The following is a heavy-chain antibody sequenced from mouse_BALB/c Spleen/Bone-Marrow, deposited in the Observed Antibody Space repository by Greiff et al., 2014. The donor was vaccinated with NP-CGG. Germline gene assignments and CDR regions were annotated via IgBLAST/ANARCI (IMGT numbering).Heavy chain of an antibody. Sequence: EVQLQQSGAEIVRPGALVKLSCKASGFNIKDYYMHWVIQRPEQGLEWIGWIDPENGNTIYDPKFQGKASITADTSSNTAYLQLSSLTSEDTAVYYCARRYGSSFDYWGQGTTLTVSS. J-gene: IGHJ2*01. CDR3: ARRYGSSFDY. D-gene: IGHD1-1*01. CDR1: GFNIKDYY. CDR2: IDPENGNT. V-gene: IGHV14-1*02.